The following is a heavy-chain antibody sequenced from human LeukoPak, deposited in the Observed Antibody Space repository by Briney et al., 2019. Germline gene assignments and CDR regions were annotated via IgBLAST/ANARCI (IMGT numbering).Heavy chain of an antibody. CDR3: AKGHGDSSGYYYFDS. D-gene: IGHD3-22*01. J-gene: IGHJ4*02. CDR2: IRGNAGTT. CDR1: GFIFSSYG. Sequence: GGSLRLSCAASGFIFSSYGMSWVRQAPGKGLEWVSAIRGNAGTTYYADSVKGRFTIFRDNSKNMLYLQMNSLRVEDTAVYYCAKGHGDSSGYYYFDSWGQGTLVTVSS. V-gene: IGHV3-23*01.